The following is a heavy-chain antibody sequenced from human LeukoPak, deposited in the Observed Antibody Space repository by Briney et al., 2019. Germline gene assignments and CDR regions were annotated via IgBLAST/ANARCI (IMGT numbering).Heavy chain of an antibody. CDR3: AKGAETMVMTYFDY. D-gene: IGHD4/OR15-4a*01. CDR1: GFIFSNYG. V-gene: IGHV3-30*18. CDR2: ISYDGSNT. J-gene: IGHJ4*02. Sequence: GGSLRLSCAASGFIFSNYGIHWVRQAPGKGLEWVAVISYDGSNTYYADSVKGRFTISRDNSKNTLYLRMNSLRAEGTAVYYCAKGAETMVMTYFDYWGQGTLVTVSS.